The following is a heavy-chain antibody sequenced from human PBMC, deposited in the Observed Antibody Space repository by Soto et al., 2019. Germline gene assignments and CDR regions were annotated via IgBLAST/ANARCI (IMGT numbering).Heavy chain of an antibody. CDR2: ISSSGSTI. J-gene: IGHJ3*02. CDR3: ARTDIVVVVAALAPYDAFDI. CDR1: GFTFRIHA. V-gene: IGHV3-48*04. Sequence: GGSLRISCASCGFTFRIHAMTWVRQATGKGLEWVSSISSSGSTIYYADSVKGRFTISRDNAKNSLYLQMNSPRAEDTAVYYCARTDIVVVVAALAPYDAFDIWGQGTMVTVSS. D-gene: IGHD2-15*01.